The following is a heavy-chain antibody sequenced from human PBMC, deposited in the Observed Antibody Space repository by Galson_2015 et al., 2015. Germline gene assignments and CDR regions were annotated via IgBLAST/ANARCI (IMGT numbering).Heavy chain of an antibody. J-gene: IGHJ3*02. CDR2: TYYRSKWYN. Sequence: CAISGDSVSSDSAAWNWIRQSPSRGLEWLGRTYYRSKWYNEYAISVKSRINITPDTSKNQFSVQLNSVTPEDTAVYFCARFRSVGIDAFDIWGQGTLVPVSS. CDR1: GDSVSSDSAA. D-gene: IGHD2-15*01. CDR3: ARFRSVGIDAFDI. V-gene: IGHV6-1*01.